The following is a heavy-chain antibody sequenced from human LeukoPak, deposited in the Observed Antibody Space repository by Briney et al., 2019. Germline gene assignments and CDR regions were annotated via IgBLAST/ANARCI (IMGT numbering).Heavy chain of an antibody. J-gene: IGHJ4*02. Sequence: GGSLRLSCAASGFTFSDYYMSWIRQAPGKGLEWVSYISSSGSAIYYADSVKGRFTISRDNAKNSLYLQMNSLRAEDTAVYYCARVLQYDSSGSLLDYWGQGTLVTVSS. V-gene: IGHV3-11*01. CDR3: ARVLQYDSSGSLLDY. D-gene: IGHD3-22*01. CDR2: ISSSGSAI. CDR1: GFTFSDYY.